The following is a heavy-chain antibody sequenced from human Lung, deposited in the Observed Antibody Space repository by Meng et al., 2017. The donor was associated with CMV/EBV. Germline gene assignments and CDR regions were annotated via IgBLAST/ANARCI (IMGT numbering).Heavy chain of an antibody. J-gene: IGHJ5*02. CDR2: IYYSGST. D-gene: IGHD3-10*02. Sequence: SETLSLXCSISGGSISTYYWSWLRQSPGKGLEWIGYIYYSGSTKYNPSLESRVAISVDASKNQFSLKLTSVTAADTAVYYCARGFLEGVYGRRCFDPWGQGXQVTVSS. CDR3: ARGFLEGVYGRRCFDP. CDR1: GGSISTYY. V-gene: IGHV4-59*01.